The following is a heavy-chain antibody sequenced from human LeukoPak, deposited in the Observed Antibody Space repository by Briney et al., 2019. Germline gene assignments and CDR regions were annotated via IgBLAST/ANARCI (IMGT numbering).Heavy chain of an antibody. CDR2: ISSSTTYI. CDR1: GFAFSSYT. CDR3: ARDYGLGYYYYMDV. D-gene: IGHD4-17*01. Sequence: GGSLRLSCVASGFAFSSYTMSWVRQAPGKGLECVSSISSSTTYIYYADSVKGRFTIARDNAKNVLYLQMNSLRAEDSAVYYCARDYGLGYYYYMDVWGKGTTVTVSS. V-gene: IGHV3-21*01. J-gene: IGHJ6*03.